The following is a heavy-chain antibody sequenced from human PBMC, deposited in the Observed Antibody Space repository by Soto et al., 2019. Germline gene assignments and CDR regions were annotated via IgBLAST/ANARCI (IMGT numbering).Heavy chain of an antibody. Sequence: ASVKVSCKASGYTFTSYGISWVRQLPGQGLEWMGWMNANNGNTSYAQKFQGRVTMTRNTSISTAYMELSSLRSEDTAVYYCARGFFSSRSYYYMDVWGKGTMVTVSS. CDR1: GYTFTSYG. CDR3: ARGFFSSRSYYYMDV. V-gene: IGHV1-8*02. CDR2: MNANNGNT. J-gene: IGHJ6*03. D-gene: IGHD3-3*01.